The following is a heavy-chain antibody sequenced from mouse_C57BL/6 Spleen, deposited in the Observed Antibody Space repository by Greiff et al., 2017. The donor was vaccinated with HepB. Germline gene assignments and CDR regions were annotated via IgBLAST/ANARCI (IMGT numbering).Heavy chain of an antibody. D-gene: IGHD1-1*01. J-gene: IGHJ4*01. V-gene: IGHV1-42*01. Sequence: VHVKQSGPELVKPGASVKISCKASGYSFTGYYMNWVKQSPEKSLEWIGEINPSTGGTTYNQKFKAKATLTVDKSSSTAYMQLKSLTSEDSAVYYCARYPITTVAYYAMDYWGQGTSVTVSS. CDR2: INPSTGGT. CDR3: ARYPITTVAYYAMDY. CDR1: GYSFTGYY.